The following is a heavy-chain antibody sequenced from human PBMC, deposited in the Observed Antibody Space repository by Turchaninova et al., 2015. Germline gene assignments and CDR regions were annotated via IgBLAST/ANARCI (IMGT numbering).Heavy chain of an antibody. CDR3: ARDSSSWGFFDC. CDR1: GLAFSRYA. J-gene: IGHJ4*02. V-gene: IGHV3-23*01. D-gene: IGHD3-16*01. Sequence: EVQLLESGGGLVQPGGSLRLSWSASGLAFSRYARNWVSQVPGKGLEWGATMSGSGSSTYYTDSVKGRFTISRDNSKNTLSLQMNSLRAEDTAVYFCARDSSSWGFFDCWGQGTLVTVSS. CDR2: MSGSGSST.